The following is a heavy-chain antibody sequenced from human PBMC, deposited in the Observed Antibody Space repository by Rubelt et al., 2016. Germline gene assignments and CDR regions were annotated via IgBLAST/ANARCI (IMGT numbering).Heavy chain of an antibody. D-gene: IGHD1-14*01. CDR2: IYHSGST. CDR3: ARDPTGNLTPFDY. Sequence: QLQLQESGSGLVKPSQALSLTCAVSGGSISSGGYSWSWIRQPPGKGLDWIGSIYHSGSTYYNPSLGSRVTISVDTSKNPFSLKLSSVTAADTAVYYCARDPTGNLTPFDYWGQGTLVTVSS. V-gene: IGHV4-30-2*01. J-gene: IGHJ4*02. CDR1: GGSISSGGYS.